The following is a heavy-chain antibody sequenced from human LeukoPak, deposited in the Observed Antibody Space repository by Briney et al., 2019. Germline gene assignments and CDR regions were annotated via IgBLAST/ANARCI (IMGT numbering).Heavy chain of an antibody. J-gene: IGHJ3*02. CDR3: ARSRGMGKYYDSSGYTSDAFDI. D-gene: IGHD3-22*01. V-gene: IGHV4-61*02. CDR2: IYTSGST. Sequence: KSSETLSLTCTVSGGSISSGSYYWSWIRQPAGKGLEWIGRIYTSGSTNYNPSLKSRVTISVDTSKNQFSLKLSSVTAADTAVYYCARSRGMGKYYDSSGYTSDAFDIWGQGTMVTVSS. CDR1: GGSISSGSYY.